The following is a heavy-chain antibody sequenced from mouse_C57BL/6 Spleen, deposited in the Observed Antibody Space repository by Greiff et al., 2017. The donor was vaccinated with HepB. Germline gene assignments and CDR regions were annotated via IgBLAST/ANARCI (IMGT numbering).Heavy chain of an antibody. CDR3: TRTWYY. CDR1: GYTFTDYE. J-gene: IGHJ2*01. Sequence: QVQLQQSGAELVRPGASVTLSCKASGYTFTDYEMHWVKQTPVHGLEWIGAIDPETGGTAYNQKFKGKAILTADKSSSTAYMELRSLTSEDASFYYCTRTWYYWGQVTTLSVSS. CDR2: IDPETGGT. V-gene: IGHV1-15*01.